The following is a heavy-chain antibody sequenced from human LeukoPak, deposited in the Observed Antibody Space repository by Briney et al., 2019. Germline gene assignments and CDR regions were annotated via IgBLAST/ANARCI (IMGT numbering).Heavy chain of an antibody. CDR2: INPSGGST. J-gene: IGHJ4*02. CDR3: ARGAKYYYDSNGYYYGY. Sequence: ASVKVSCKASGYTFTSYYMHWVRQAPGQGLEWMGIINPSGGSTSYAQKFQGRVTMTRDTSTSTVYMELSSLRSEDTAVYYCARGAKYYYDSNGYYYGYWGQGTLVTVSS. D-gene: IGHD3-22*01. V-gene: IGHV1-46*01. CDR1: GYTFTSYY.